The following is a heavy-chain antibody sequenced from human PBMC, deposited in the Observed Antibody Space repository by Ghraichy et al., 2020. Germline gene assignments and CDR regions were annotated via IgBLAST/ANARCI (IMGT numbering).Heavy chain of an antibody. Sequence: GGSLRLSCAASGFTFSGSAMHWVRQASGKGLEWVGRIRSKANSYAKAYAASVKGRFTNSRDDSKNTAYLQMNSLKTEDTAVYYCTSGRKSDMDVWGQGTTVHVSS. CDR1: GFTFSGSA. CDR3: TSGRKSDMDV. CDR2: IRSKANSYAK. J-gene: IGHJ6*02. V-gene: IGHV3-73*01.